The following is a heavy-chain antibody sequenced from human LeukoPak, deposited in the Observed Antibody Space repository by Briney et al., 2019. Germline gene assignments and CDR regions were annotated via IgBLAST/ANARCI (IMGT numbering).Heavy chain of an antibody. CDR2: ISGSGGST. J-gene: IGHJ4*02. D-gene: IGHD2-21*01. CDR3: GKDFVFSGPGIPGGGDY. Sequence: GGSLRLSCAASGFTFSSYAMSWVRQAPGKGLEWVSAISGSGGSTYYADSVKGRFTISRDNSKNTLYLQMNSLRAEDTAVYYWGKDFVFSGPGIPGGGDYWGQGTLVTVSS. V-gene: IGHV3-23*01. CDR1: GFTFSSYA.